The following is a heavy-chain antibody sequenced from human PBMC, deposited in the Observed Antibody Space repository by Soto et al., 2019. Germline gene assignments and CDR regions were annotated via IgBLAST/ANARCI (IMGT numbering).Heavy chain of an antibody. CDR2: ARNKANNYTT. CDR1: GFTFSDHY. V-gene: IGHV3-72*01. J-gene: IGHJ4*02. CDR3: VRVPLDY. Sequence: LILSCAASGFTFSDHYIDWVRHAPVKLLDWVGRARNKANNYTTEYAASVKGRFTISRDDSKNSLYLQMNSLKTEDTAVYYCVRVPLDYWGQGALVTVSS.